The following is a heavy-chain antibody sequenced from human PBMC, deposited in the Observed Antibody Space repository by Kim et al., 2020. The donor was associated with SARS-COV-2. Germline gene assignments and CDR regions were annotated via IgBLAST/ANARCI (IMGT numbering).Heavy chain of an antibody. V-gene: IGHV3-30*18. D-gene: IGHD3-16*01. CDR3: ANLKGSEFGPLDP. J-gene: IGHJ5*02. Sequence: GGSLRLSCAASGFTFSSYGMHWVRQAPGKGLEWVAVISYDGSNKYYADSVKGRFTISRDNSKNTLYLQMNSLRAEDTAVYYCANLKGSEFGPLDPWGQGTLVTVSS. CDR2: ISYDGSNK. CDR1: GFTFSSYG.